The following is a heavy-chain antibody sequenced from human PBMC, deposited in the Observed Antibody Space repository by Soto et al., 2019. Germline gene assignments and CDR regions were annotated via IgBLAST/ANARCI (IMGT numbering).Heavy chain of an antibody. CDR1: GFTFSSYA. J-gene: IGHJ1*01. V-gene: IGHV3-23*01. CDR3: AKDRFGVPLDVDAY. Sequence: PGGSLRLSCAASGFTFSSYAMSWVRQAPGKGLEWVPGISGSGGNTYYADSVKGRYTISRDNSKNTLYLQMNSLRAEDTAVYYCAKDRFGVPLDVDAYCGQRTPVPVSS. D-gene: IGHD3-10*01. CDR2: ISGSGGNT.